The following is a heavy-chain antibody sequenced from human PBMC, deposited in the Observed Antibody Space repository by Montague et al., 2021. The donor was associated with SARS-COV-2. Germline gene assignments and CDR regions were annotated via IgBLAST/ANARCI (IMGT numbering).Heavy chain of an antibody. CDR3: VRERECSGGSCYGPDDDAFDI. D-gene: IGHD2-15*01. Sequence: SETLSLTCAVYGGSFNGYYWNWIRQPPGKGLEWIGEISDIGSTTYNPSLESRLTTSVDRSKNQFSLRLTSVTAADTAVYYRVRERECSGGSCYGPDDDAFDIWGQGTMVPVSS. V-gene: IGHV4-34*01. J-gene: IGHJ3*02. CDR2: ISDIGST. CDR1: GGSFNGYY.